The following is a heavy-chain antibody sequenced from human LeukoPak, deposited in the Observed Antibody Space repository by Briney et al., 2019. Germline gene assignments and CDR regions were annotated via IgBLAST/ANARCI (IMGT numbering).Heavy chain of an antibody. CDR3: AELGITVIGGV. D-gene: IGHD3-10*02. CDR2: ISSSGSTI. J-gene: IGHJ6*04. Sequence: GGSLRLSCAASGFTFSSYSMNWVRQAPGKGLEWVSYISSSGSTIYYADSVKGRFTISRDNAKNSLYLQMNGLRAEDTAVYYCAELGITVIGGVWGKGTTVTISS. V-gene: IGHV3-48*04. CDR1: GFTFSSYS.